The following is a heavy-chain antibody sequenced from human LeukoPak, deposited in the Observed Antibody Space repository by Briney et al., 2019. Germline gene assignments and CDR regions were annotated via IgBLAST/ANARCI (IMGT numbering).Heavy chain of an antibody. CDR3: ARLWVGY. Sequence: SETLSLTCTVSGGSISSYYWSWIRQPPGKGLEWIGYIYHSGSTYYNPSLKSRVTISVDRSKNQFSLKLSSVTAADTAVYYCARLWVGYWGQGTLVTVSS. D-gene: IGHD3-10*01. J-gene: IGHJ4*02. CDR1: GGSISSYY. V-gene: IGHV4-59*12. CDR2: IYHSGST.